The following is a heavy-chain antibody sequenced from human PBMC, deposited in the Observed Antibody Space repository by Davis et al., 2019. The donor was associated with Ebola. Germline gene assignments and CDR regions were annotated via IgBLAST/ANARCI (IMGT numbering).Heavy chain of an antibody. D-gene: IGHD2-2*01. CDR1: GGSTSSSNW. V-gene: IGHV4-4*02. CDR2: IYHSGST. Sequence: SETLSLTCAVSGGSTSSSNWWSWVRQPPGKGLEWIGEIYHSGSTNYNPSLKGRVTISVDTSKNQFSLKLSSVTAADTAVYYCASVAPAAGRFDPWGQGTLVTVSS. J-gene: IGHJ5*02. CDR3: ASVAPAAGRFDP.